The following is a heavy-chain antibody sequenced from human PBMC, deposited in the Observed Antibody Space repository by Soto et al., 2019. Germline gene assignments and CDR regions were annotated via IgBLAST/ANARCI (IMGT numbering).Heavy chain of an antibody. J-gene: IGHJ5*02. CDR3: ARERCSSTSCYRRGNWFDP. CDR2: INPNSGGT. CDR1: GYTFTGYY. V-gene: IGHV1-2*02. Sequence: ASVKVSCKASGYTFTGYYMHWVRQAPGQGLEWMGWINPNSGGTNYAQKFQGRVTMTRDTSISTADMELSRLRSDDTAVYYCARERCSSTSCYRRGNWFDPWGQGTLVTVSS. D-gene: IGHD2-2*02.